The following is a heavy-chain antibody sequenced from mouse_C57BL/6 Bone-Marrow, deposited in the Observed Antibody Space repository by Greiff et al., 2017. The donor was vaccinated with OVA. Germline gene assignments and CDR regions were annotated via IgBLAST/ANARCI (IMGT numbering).Heavy chain of an antibody. V-gene: IGHV5-2*01. D-gene: IGHD3-2*02. Sequence: EVMLVESGGGLVQPGVSLKLSCESTEYEFPSHDMSWVRKTPEKRLELVAAINSDGGSTYYPDTMERRFTISRDNTKKTLYLQMSSLRSEDTALYYCARQPRPHFDYWGQGTTLTVSS. CDR2: INSDGGST. CDR1: EYEFPSHD. CDR3: ARQPRPHFDY. J-gene: IGHJ2*01.